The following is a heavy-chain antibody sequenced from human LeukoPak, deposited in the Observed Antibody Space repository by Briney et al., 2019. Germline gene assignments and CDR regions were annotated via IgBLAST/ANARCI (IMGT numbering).Heavy chain of an antibody. CDR1: GYTFTNYD. Sequence: ASVKVSCKASGYTFTNYDISWVRQAPGQGLEWMGWISTYNGNTNYAQNLQGRVTMTTDTSTSTAYMKLRSLRSDDTAVYYCARAMVRGVTLLAYWGQGTLVTVSS. CDR2: ISTYNGNT. J-gene: IGHJ4*02. CDR3: ARAMVRGVTLLAY. V-gene: IGHV1-18*01. D-gene: IGHD3-10*01.